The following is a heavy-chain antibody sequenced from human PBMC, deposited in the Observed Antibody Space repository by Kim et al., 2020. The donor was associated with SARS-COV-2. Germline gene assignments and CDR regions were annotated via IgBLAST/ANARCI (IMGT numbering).Heavy chain of an antibody. Sequence: YADSVKGRFTISRDNSNNTLYLQMNSLGADDTAIYYCAKRSFGTDLYYFDYWAQGSLVTVSS. J-gene: IGHJ4*02. D-gene: IGHD3-16*01. V-gene: IGHV3-23*01. CDR3: AKRSFGTDLYYFDY.